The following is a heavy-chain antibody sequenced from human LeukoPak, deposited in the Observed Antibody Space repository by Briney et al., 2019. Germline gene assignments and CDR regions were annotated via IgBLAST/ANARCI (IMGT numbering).Heavy chain of an antibody. CDR1: GFTFDDYA. D-gene: IGHD3-22*01. CDR3: AGEGYYDSSGYYSPTYYFDY. Sequence: GGSLRLSCAASGFTFDDYAMSWVRQAPGKGLEWVSGINWNGGSTGYADSVKGRFTISRDNAKKSLYLQMNSLRAEDTALYYCAGEGYYDSSGYYSPTYYFDYWGQGTLVTVSS. V-gene: IGHV3-20*04. J-gene: IGHJ4*02. CDR2: INWNGGST.